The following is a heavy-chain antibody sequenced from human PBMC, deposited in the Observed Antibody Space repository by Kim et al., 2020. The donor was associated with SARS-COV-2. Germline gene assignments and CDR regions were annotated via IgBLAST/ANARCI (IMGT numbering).Heavy chain of an antibody. V-gene: IGHV3-9*01. D-gene: IGHD6-6*01. Sequence: GGSLRLSCAASGFTFDDYAMHWVRQAPGKGLEWVSGISWNSGSIGYADSVKGRFTISRDNAKNSLYLQMNSLRAEDTALYYCAKDIRLDYYYGMDVWGQGTTVTVSS. CDR2: ISWNSGSI. J-gene: IGHJ6*02. CDR1: GFTFDDYA. CDR3: AKDIRLDYYYGMDV.